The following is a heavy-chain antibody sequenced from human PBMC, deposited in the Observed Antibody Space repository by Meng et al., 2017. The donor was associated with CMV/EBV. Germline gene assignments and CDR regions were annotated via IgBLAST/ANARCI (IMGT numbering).Heavy chain of an antibody. Sequence: ASVNVSCQGSGYTLTRYDINGVRQPTGQGLEWMGWMNPNSGNTGYAQKFEGRVTMTKNTSISTAYMELSNLRADETAVYYCARGLCGTSCYILRQLRYYYYGMDVWGQGTTVTVSS. CDR3: ARGLCGTSCYILRQLRYYYYGMDV. V-gene: IGHV1-8*01. J-gene: IGHJ6*02. CDR2: MNPNSGNT. CDR1: GYTLTRYD. D-gene: IGHD2-2*02.